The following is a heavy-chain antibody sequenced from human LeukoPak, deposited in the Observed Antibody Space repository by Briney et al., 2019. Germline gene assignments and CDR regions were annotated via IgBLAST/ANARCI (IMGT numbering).Heavy chain of an antibody. V-gene: IGHV4-38-2*01. D-gene: IGHD6-19*01. CDR2: IYHSGST. CDR1: GYSISSGYY. J-gene: IGHJ4*02. CDR3: ARMAVADYLDY. Sequence: SETLSLTCAVSGYSISSGYYWGWIRQPPGKGLEWIGSIYHSGSTYYNPSLKSRVTISVDASKNQFSLKLSSVTAADTAVYYCARMAVADYLDYWGQGTLVTVSS.